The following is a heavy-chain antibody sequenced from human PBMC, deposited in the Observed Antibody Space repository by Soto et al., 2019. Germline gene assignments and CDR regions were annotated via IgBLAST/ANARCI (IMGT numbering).Heavy chain of an antibody. CDR2: IIHSGST. CDR3: ARGGIVVVPARGWFDP. Sequence: QVQLQQWGAGLLKPSETLSLTCAVYGGSFSGYYWSWIRQPPGKGLEWIGEIIHSGSTNYNPSLKSRVTISVDTSKNQFSLKLSSVTAADTAVYYCARGGIVVVPARGWFDPWGQGTLVTVSS. CDR1: GGSFSGYY. D-gene: IGHD2-2*01. V-gene: IGHV4-34*01. J-gene: IGHJ5*02.